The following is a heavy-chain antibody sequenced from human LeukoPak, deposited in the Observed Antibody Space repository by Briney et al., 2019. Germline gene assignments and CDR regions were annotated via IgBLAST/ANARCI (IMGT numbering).Heavy chain of an antibody. V-gene: IGHV3-11*06. CDR1: RFTFSDYY. D-gene: IGHD3-10*01. Sequence: GGSLRLSCSASRFTFSDYYMSWIRQAPGKGLEWVSYISRSGTYKNYADSVKGRFTISRDNAKDSLYLQMNSVRAEDTAVYYCARSAHVSGGYYSFDYWGQGTLVTVSS. CDR2: ISRSGTYK. J-gene: IGHJ4*02. CDR3: ARSAHVSGGYYSFDY.